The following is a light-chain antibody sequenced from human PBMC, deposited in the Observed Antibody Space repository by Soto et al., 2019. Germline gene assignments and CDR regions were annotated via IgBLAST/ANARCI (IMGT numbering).Light chain of an antibody. J-gene: IGKJ4*01. Sequence: DIQMTQSPSSVSASVGDRGTITCRASQDINSWLTWYQQKPGKAPKVLIYIASRLQPGVPSRFSGRGCGTDFSLTISNLPPEAFATYFCQQSKSFPLTLGGGTKVDIK. V-gene: IGKV1-12*01. CDR3: QQSKSFPLT. CDR1: QDINSW. CDR2: IAS.